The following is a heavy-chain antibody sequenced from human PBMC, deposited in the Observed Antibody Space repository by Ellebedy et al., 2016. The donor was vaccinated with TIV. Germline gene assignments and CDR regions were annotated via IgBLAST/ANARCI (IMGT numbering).Heavy chain of an antibody. CDR1: GFIFSCYY. CDR2: ISGSGGMM. D-gene: IGHD3-10*01. J-gene: IGHJ4*02. Sequence: GESLKISCVASGFIFSCYYMTWVRQAPGKGLEWISYISGSGGMMDHADSVKGRFTISRDNAKNSLYLQLSSLRAEDTAVYYCARRSRGPSYYFDYWGQGALVTVSS. CDR3: ARRSRGPSYYFDY. V-gene: IGHV3-48*03.